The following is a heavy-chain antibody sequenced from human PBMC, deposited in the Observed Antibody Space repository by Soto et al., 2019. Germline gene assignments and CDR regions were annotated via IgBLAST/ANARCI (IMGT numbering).Heavy chain of an antibody. CDR3: ARGGAALYYGSGSYYTSWFDP. CDR2: INHSGST. D-gene: IGHD3-10*01. V-gene: IGHV4-34*01. J-gene: IGHJ5*02. CDR1: GGSFSGYY. Sequence: QVQLQQWGAGLLKPSETLSLTCAVYGGSFSGYYWSWFRQPPGRGLEWIGEINHSGSTNYNPSLKSRVTISVDTSKNQFSLKLSSVTAADTAVYYCARGGAALYYGSGSYYTSWFDPWGQGTLVTVSS.